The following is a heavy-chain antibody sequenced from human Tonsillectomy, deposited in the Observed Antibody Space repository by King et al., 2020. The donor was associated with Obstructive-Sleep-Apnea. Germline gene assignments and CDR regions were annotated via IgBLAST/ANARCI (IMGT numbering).Heavy chain of an antibody. D-gene: IGHD3-10*01. CDR1: GYSISSGYY. Sequence: VQLQESGPGLVKPSETLSLTCTVSGYSISSGYYWGWIRQPPGKGLEWIGSIYHSGSTYYNPSLKSRVTISVDTSKNQFSLKLSSVTAADTAVYYCAIDGFGDYYYGMDVWGQGTTVTVSS. J-gene: IGHJ6*02. CDR2: IYHSGST. V-gene: IGHV4-38-2*02. CDR3: AIDGFGDYYYGMDV.